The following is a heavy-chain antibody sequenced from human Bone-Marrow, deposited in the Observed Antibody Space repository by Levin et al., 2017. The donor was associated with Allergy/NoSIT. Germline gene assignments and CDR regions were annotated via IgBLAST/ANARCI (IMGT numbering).Heavy chain of an antibody. J-gene: IGHJ6*02. Sequence: GESLKISCAASGFTFSSYSMNWVRQAPGKGLEWVSSISSSSSYIYYADSVKGRFTISRDNAKNSLYLQMNSLRAEDTAVYYCARGCTNGVCFPPHYYYYGMDVWGQGTTVTVSS. CDR3: ARGCTNGVCFPPHYYYYGMDV. D-gene: IGHD2-8*01. V-gene: IGHV3-21*01. CDR1: GFTFSSYS. CDR2: ISSSSSYI.